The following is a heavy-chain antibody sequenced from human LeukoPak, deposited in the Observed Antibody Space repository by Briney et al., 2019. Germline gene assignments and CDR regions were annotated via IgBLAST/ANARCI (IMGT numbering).Heavy chain of an antibody. CDR2: IKQDGSEK. V-gene: IGHV3-7*03. CDR1: GFTFSSYW. CDR3: ARDGGYCSGGSCYTEPSFDY. D-gene: IGHD2-15*01. Sequence: PGGSLRLSCAASGFTFSSYWMSWVRQAPGKGLEWVANIKQDGSEKYYVDSVKGRFTISRDNAKNSLYLQMISLSAEDTDVYYCARDGGYCSGGSCYTEPSFDYWGQGTLVTVSS. J-gene: IGHJ4*02.